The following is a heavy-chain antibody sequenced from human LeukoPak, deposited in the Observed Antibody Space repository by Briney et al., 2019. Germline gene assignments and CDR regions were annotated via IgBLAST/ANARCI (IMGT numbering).Heavy chain of an antibody. D-gene: IGHD5-18*01. CDR3: ARETGYSYGLNRYYYYYYMDV. V-gene: IGHV4-61*02. Sequence: SLTLSLTCTVSGGSISSGSYYWSWIRQPAGKGLEWIGRIYTSGSTNYNPSLKSRVTISVDTSKDQFSLKLSSVTAADTAVYYCARETGYSYGLNRYYYYYYMDVWGKGTTVTISS. CDR2: IYTSGST. J-gene: IGHJ6*03. CDR1: GGSISSGSYY.